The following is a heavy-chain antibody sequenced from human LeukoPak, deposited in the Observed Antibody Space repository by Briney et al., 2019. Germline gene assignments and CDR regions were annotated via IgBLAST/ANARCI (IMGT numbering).Heavy chain of an antibody. D-gene: IGHD2-2*01. CDR2: IYHSGRT. V-gene: IGHV4-38-2*02. CDR3: AKRYCSSTTCYDDRGAFDY. J-gene: IGHJ4*02. Sequence: SETLSLTCTVSGYSISSGYYWGWIRQPPGNGLEWIGSIYHSGRTFYNPSLKSRVTISVDTSKNQFSLKLSSVTAADTAVYYCAKRYCSSTTCYDDRGAFDYWGQGTLVTVSS. CDR1: GYSISSGYY.